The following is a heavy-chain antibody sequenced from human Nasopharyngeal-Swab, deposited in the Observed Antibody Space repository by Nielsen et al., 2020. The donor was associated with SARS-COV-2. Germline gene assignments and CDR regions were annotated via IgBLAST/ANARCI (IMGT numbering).Heavy chain of an antibody. J-gene: IGHJ6*03. V-gene: IGHV3-64*01. CDR3: ARTPLGYYYYYMDV. CDR2: ISSNGGST. Sequence: VRQAPGKGLEYVSAISSNGGSTHYANSVKGRFTISRDNSKNTLYLQMGSLRAEDMAVYYCARTPLGYYYYYMDVWGKGTTVTVSS.